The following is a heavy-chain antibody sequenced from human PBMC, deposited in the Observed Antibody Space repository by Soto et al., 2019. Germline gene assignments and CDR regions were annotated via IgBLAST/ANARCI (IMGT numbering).Heavy chain of an antibody. CDR1: GFSFSTYW. CDR3: AAYSTSRHAAFDI. CDR2: IKQDGNEK. D-gene: IGHD6-6*01. J-gene: IGHJ3*02. Sequence: GGSLRLSCAVSGFSFSTYWMSWVRQAPGKGLEWLANIKQDGNEKYYVDPVKGRFTISGDSAKNSLFLIMDSLRAEDTAVYYCAAYSTSRHAAFDIWGQGTMVTVSS. V-gene: IGHV3-7*01.